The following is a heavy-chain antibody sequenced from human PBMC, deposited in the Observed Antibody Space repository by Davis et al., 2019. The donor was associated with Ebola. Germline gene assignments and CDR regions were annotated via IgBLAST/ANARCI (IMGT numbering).Heavy chain of an antibody. Sequence: PGGSLRLSCSVSGDSIIRSNHYWGWVRQPPGKGLEWIGSIQYSGSTDYNPSLKSRVTVSADTSKNQLSMKLSTVTVADTAMYYCARHGGAAAGFDCWGQGTLVTVSS. CDR1: GDSIIRSNHY. D-gene: IGHD6-13*01. CDR3: ARHGGAAAGFDC. J-gene: IGHJ4*02. V-gene: IGHV4-39*01. CDR2: IQYSGST.